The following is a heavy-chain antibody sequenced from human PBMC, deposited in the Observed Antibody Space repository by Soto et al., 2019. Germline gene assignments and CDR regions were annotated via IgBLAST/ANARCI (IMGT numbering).Heavy chain of an antibody. J-gene: IGHJ4*02. D-gene: IGHD5-12*01. Sequence: QVQLVESGGGVVQPGTSLTLSCSASGFIFSNYGMHWVRQAPGKGLEWVSIISYDGSRKHYIDSVKGRFTISRDNSKNSLELQMNSLRAADTAVYYWAKAIHPSRDTYHYGADYWGQGTLVTVSS. CDR1: GFIFSNYG. CDR2: ISYDGSRK. V-gene: IGHV3-30*18. CDR3: AKAIHPSRDTYHYGADY.